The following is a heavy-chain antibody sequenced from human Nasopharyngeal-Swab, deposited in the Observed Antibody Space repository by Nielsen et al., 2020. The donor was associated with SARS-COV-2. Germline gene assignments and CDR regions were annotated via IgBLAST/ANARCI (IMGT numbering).Heavy chain of an antibody. V-gene: IGHV3-7*01. J-gene: IGHJ4*02. CDR3: ARGDTDLVTIRDY. Sequence: GGSLRLSCAASGFTFSSYWMSWVRQAPGKGLEWVANIKQDGSEKYYVDSVKGRFTISRDNAKNSLYLQMNSLRAEDTAVYYCARGDTDLVTIRDYWGQGTLVTVSS. CDR2: IKQDGSEK. CDR1: GFTFSSYW. D-gene: IGHD5-18*01.